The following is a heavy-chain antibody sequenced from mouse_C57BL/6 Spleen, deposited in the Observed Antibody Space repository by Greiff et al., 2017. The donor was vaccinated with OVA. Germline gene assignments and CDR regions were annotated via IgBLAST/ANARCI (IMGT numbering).Heavy chain of an antibody. Sequence: VQLQQSGAELVRPGASVKLSCKASGYTFTDYYINWVKQRPGQGLEWIARIYPGSGNTYYNEKFKGKATLTAEKSSSTAYMQLSSLTSEDSAVYFCARPSYGSSFSWFAYWGQGTLVTVSA. CDR3: ARPSYGSSFSWFAY. J-gene: IGHJ3*01. V-gene: IGHV1-76*01. CDR1: GYTFTDYY. D-gene: IGHD1-1*01. CDR2: IYPGSGNT.